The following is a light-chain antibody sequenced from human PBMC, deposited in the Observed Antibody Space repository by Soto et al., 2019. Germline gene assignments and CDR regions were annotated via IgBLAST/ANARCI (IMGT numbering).Light chain of an antibody. CDR3: QQYKNWPL. CDR1: HSVNSH. J-gene: IGKJ5*01. V-gene: IGKV3-15*01. Sequence: MMMTQSPATLSVSPGEGVTLSCRTSHSVNSHVAWYQQKPGQAPRLLLYGASTRATGIPVRFSGSGFGTEFTPTISSLQSEDFAVYYCQQYKNWPLFGQGTRVEIK. CDR2: GAS.